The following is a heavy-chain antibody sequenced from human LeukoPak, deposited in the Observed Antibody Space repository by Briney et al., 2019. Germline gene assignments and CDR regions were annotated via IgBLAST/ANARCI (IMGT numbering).Heavy chain of an antibody. V-gene: IGHV1-8*01. CDR2: MNPNSGNT. CDR1: GYTFPSYD. CDR3: ARAPSWSGFSSYYYMDV. Sequence: GASVKVSCKASGYTFPSYDINWVRQATGPGLEWMGWMNPNSGNTGYAQKFQGRVTMTRNTSISTAYMELSSLRSEDTAVYYCARAPSWSGFSSYYYMDVWGKGTTVTVSS. D-gene: IGHD3-3*01. J-gene: IGHJ6*03.